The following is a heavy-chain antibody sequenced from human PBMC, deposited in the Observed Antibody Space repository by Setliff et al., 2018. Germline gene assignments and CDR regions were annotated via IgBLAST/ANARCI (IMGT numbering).Heavy chain of an antibody. J-gene: IGHJ4*02. D-gene: IGHD5-12*01. CDR3: ARDLSGYGAADY. V-gene: IGHV1-69*13. CDR2: IIPIFGTA. CDR1: GYTLTNYP. Sequence: ASVKVSCKASGYTLTNYPIHWLRQAPGQRPEWMGGIIPIFGTANYAQKFQGRVTITADESTSTAYMELSSLRSEDTAVYYCARDLSGYGAADYWGQGTLVTVSS.